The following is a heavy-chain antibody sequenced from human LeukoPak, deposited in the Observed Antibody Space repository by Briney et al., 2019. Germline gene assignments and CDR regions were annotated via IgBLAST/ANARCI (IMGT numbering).Heavy chain of an antibody. V-gene: IGHV4-31*03. J-gene: IGHJ6*02. CDR3: ARGRDSSGWSYYYYYGMDV. CDR1: GGSISSGGYY. Sequence: SETLSLTCTVSGGSISSGGYYWSWIRQHPGKGLEWIGYIYYSGSTYYNPSLKSRVTISVDTSKNQFSLKLSSVTAADTAVYYCARGRDSSGWSYYYYYGMDVWGQGTTVTVSS. CDR2: IYYSGST. D-gene: IGHD6-19*01.